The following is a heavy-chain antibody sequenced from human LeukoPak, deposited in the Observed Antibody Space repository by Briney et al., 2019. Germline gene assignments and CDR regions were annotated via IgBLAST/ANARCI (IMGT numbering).Heavy chain of an antibody. Sequence: ASVKVSCKASGYTFASYDISWVRQAPGQGLEWMGWISVYNGDTKFAQNLQGRLTMTTDTSTNTAYMELRTLTSDDTALYYCARDAARTTTPGGPDYWGQGTLVTVSS. D-gene: IGHD1-1*01. CDR2: ISVYNGDT. CDR3: ARDAARTTTPGGPDY. CDR1: GYTFASYD. V-gene: IGHV1-18*01. J-gene: IGHJ4*02.